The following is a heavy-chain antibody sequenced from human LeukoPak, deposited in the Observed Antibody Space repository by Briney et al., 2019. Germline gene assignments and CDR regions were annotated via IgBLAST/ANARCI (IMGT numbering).Heavy chain of an antibody. J-gene: IGHJ4*02. CDR1: GYSISSGYY. Sequence: SETLSLTCTVSGYSISSGYYWGWIRQPPGKGLEWIGSIYHSGSTYYNPSLKSRVTISVDTSKNQFSLKLSSVTAADTAVYYCARTYYYDSSGYYPLFDYWGQGTLVTVSS. V-gene: IGHV4-38-2*02. CDR3: ARTYYYDSSGYYPLFDY. D-gene: IGHD3-22*01. CDR2: IYHSGST.